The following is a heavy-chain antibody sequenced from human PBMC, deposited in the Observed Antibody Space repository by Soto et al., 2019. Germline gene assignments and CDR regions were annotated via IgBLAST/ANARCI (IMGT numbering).Heavy chain of an antibody. V-gene: IGHV3-23*01. CDR3: AELSGAGFCCYYYGMDV. CDR2: ISGSGGST. CDR1: GFTFSSYG. Sequence: PGGSLRLSCAASGFTFSSYGMSWVRQAPGKGLEWVSAISGSGGSTYYADSVKGRFTISRDNSKNTLYLQMNSLRAEDTAVDYCAELSGAGFCCYYYGMDVWGQGTTVTVSS. D-gene: IGHD1-26*01. J-gene: IGHJ6*02.